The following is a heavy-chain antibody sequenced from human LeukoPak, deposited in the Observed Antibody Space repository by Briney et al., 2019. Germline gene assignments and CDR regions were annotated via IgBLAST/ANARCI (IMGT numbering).Heavy chain of an antibody. Sequence: ASVKVSCKASGYTFTSYYMHWVRQAPGQGLEWMGITNPSGGSTSYAQKFQGRVTMTRDTSTSTVYMELSSLRSEDTAVYYCARVGYGGNYMDVWGKGTTVTVSS. D-gene: IGHD4-23*01. CDR1: GYTFTSYY. V-gene: IGHV1-46*01. CDR2: TNPSGGST. J-gene: IGHJ6*03. CDR3: ARVGYGGNYMDV.